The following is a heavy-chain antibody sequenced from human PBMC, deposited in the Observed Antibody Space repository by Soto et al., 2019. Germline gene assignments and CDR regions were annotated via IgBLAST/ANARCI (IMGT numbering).Heavy chain of an antibody. V-gene: IGHV3-30*18. J-gene: IGHJ3*01. CDR2: ISYGGTYK. Sequence: QVQLVESGGGVVQPGRSLRLSCAASGFMFSSYGIHWVRQAPGRGLEWVAVISYGGTYKYYADSVKGRFTLSRDNSENTVSLQMNSLRPEDTAVYXCAKQYTDLVIGAFDVWGPGAMVTVSS. CDR1: GFMFSSYG. CDR3: AKQYTDLVIGAFDV. D-gene: IGHD2-2*01.